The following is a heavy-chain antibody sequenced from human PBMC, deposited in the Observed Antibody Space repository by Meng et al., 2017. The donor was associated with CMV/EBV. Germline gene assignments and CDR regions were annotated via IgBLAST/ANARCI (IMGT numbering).Heavy chain of an antibody. J-gene: IGHJ4*02. CDR1: GGSISSGDYY. Sequence: VQLGDAGPGLGKPSQTLSLACTVSGGSISSGDYYWGWIRQLPGKGLEWIGYIYYSGSTYYNPSLKSRVTISVDTSKNQFSLKLSSVTAADTAVYYCARVGRTSCYDYWGQGTLVTVSS. D-gene: IGHD2-2*01. CDR3: ARVGRTSCYDY. CDR2: IYYSGST. V-gene: IGHV4-30-4*08.